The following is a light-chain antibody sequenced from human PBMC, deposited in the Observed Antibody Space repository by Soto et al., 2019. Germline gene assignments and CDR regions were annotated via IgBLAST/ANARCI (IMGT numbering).Light chain of an antibody. Sequence: DIQMTQSPSTLSASVGDRITITCRASQSISNWLAWYQQKPGKAPKLLIYKASSLESGVPSRFSGSGSGTEFNLNISSMQPDDFATYYCQQFNSYSGYTFGQGTKLEIK. V-gene: IGKV1-5*03. J-gene: IGKJ2*01. CDR3: QQFNSYSGYT. CDR1: QSISNW. CDR2: KAS.